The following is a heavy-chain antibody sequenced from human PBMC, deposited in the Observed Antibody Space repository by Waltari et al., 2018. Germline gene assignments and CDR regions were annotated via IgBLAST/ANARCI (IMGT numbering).Heavy chain of an antibody. D-gene: IGHD3-3*02. J-gene: IGHJ4*02. CDR3: ARGNSISFDY. V-gene: IGHV4-59*02. CDR2: IYYSGST. Sequence: QVQLQESGPGLVKPSETLSLTCTVSGGSVSSYYWGWIRQPPGKGLEWIGYIYYSGSTNYNPSLKSRVTISVDTSKNQFSLKLSSVTAADTAVYYCARGNSISFDYWGQGTLVTVSS. CDR1: GGSVSSYY.